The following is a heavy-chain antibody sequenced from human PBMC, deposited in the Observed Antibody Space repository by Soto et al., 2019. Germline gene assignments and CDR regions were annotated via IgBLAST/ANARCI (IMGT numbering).Heavy chain of an antibody. V-gene: IGHV5-51*01. J-gene: IGHJ4*02. D-gene: IGHD6-13*01. CDR1: GYSFTNYW. Sequence: PGESLKISCKGSGYSFTNYWIGWVRQMPGKGLEWMGIIDPSDSDTRYGPSFQGQVTISADKSISTAYLRWSSLKASDTAMHYCAILGGSSKSWSDLWGQGTLVTVSS. CDR2: IDPSDSDT. CDR3: AILGGSSKSWSDL.